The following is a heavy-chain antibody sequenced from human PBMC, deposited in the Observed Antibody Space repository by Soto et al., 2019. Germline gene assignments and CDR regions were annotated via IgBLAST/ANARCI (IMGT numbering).Heavy chain of an antibody. CDR3: AADPGYSYGYHYYYGMDV. CDR2: IVVGSGNT. J-gene: IGHJ6*02. D-gene: IGHD5-18*01. CDR1: GFTFTSSA. Sequence: SVKVSCKASGFTFTSSAVQWVRQARGQRLEWIGWIVVGSGNTNYAQKFQERVTITRDMSTSTAYMELSSLRSEDTAVYYCAADPGYSYGYHYYYGMDVWGQGXTVTVYS. V-gene: IGHV1-58*01.